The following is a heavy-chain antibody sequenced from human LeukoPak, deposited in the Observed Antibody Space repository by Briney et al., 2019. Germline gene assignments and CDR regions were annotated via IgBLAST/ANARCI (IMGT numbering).Heavy chain of an antibody. D-gene: IGHD3-10*01. J-gene: IGHJ5*02. V-gene: IGHV1-24*01. CDR3: ATHRILWFGESNWFDP. CDR1: GYTLTELS. CDR2: FDPEGGET. Sequence: ASVKVSCKVSGYTLTELSMHWVRQAPGKGLEWMGGFDPEGGETIYAQKFQGRVTMTEDTSTDTAYMELSSLRSEDTAVYYCATHRILWFGESNWFDPWGQGTLVTVSS.